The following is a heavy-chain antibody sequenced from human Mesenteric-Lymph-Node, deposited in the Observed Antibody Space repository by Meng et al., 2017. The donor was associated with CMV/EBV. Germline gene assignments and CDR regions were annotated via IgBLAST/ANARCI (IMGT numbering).Heavy chain of an antibody. J-gene: IGHJ2*01. V-gene: IGHV4-39*07. CDR2: IYYSGIT. CDR3: ARGGRQVNHWFFDL. CDR1: RGSITDANSY. D-gene: IGHD1-14*01. Sequence: SETLSLTCTVSRGSITDANSYWGWIRQPPGKGQEWIGSIYYSGITYYNPSLQSRVTISIDTSKNQFSLRLSSVTAADTAVYYCARGGRQVNHWFFDLWGRGTLVTVSS.